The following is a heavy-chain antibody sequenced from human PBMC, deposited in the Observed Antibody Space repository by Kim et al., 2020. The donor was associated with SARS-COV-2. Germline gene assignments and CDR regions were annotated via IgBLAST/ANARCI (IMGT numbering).Heavy chain of an antibody. D-gene: IGHD6-19*01. V-gene: IGHV3-9*01. CDR3: ARDRGSSGWFIDN. J-gene: IGHJ4*02. Sequence: GGSLRLSCAASGFIFHDHAMYWVRQAPGKGLEWVSRTDWNDGRIAYADSVKGRFAISRDNAKNSLYLQMNSLRTEDTAFYYCARDRGSSGWFIDNWGQGTLVTVSS. CDR1: GFIFHDHA. CDR2: TDWNDGRI.